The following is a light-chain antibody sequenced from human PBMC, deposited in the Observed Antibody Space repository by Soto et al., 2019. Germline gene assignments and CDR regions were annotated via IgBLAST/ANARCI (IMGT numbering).Light chain of an antibody. V-gene: IGLV2-23*02. CDR3: CSYASSGTFVV. Sequence: QSALTQPASVSGSPGQSITISCSGTSSDVATFNLVSWYQQHPGKAPKLMVYEDSKRPSGVSSRFSGSKSGSTASLTISGLQAEDEAAYYCCSYASSGTFVVFGGGTKLTVL. J-gene: IGLJ2*01. CDR1: SSDVATFNL. CDR2: EDS.